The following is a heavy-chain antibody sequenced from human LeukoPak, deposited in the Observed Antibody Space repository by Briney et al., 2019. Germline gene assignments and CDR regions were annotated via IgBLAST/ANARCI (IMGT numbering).Heavy chain of an antibody. J-gene: IGHJ6*03. CDR1: GYTFTGYY. V-gene: IGHV1-2*02. Sequence: ASVKVSCKASGYTFTGYYMHWVRQAPGQGLEWMGWINPNSGGTNYAQKFQGRVTMTRDTSISTAYMELSRLRSDDTAVYYCARAEYSSGWYGGYYYYYMDVWGKGTTVTVSS. CDR3: ARAEYSSGWYGGYYYYYMDV. CDR2: INPNSGGT. D-gene: IGHD6-19*01.